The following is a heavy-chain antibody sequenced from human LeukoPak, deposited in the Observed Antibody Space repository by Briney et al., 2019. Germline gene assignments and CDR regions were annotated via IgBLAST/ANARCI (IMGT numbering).Heavy chain of an antibody. Sequence: PGGSLRLSCAAAGFTFSSYWMHWVRQAPGKGRVWVSLIISDGSSTSYADSVKGRFTISRDNAKNTLYLQMNSLRAEDTAVYYCARAVAGAFDYWGQGTLVTVSS. CDR2: IISDGSST. CDR1: GFTFSSYW. D-gene: IGHD6-19*01. V-gene: IGHV3-74*01. CDR3: ARAVAGAFDY. J-gene: IGHJ4*02.